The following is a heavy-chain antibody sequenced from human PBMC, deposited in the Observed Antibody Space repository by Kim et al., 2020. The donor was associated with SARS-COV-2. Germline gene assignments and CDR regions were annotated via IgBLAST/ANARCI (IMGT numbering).Heavy chain of an antibody. D-gene: IGHD6-19*01. V-gene: IGHV1-3*01. J-gene: IGHJ4*02. CDR2: T. CDR3: ARGSGWAFDY. Sequence: TKDSQKFRGRVTITRDTSASTAYMELSSLRSEDTAVYYCARGSGWAFDYWGQGTLVTVAS.